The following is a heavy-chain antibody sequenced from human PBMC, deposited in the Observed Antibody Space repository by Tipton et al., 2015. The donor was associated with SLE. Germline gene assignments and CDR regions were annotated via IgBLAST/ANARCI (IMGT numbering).Heavy chain of an antibody. CDR2: ISYSGAT. J-gene: IGHJ3*01. CDR3: ARRTATGLYDAFDL. D-gene: IGHD1-1*01. CDR1: GDTIDGNTYF. Sequence: TLSLTCTVSGDTIDGNTYFWDWIRQPPGKGLMLIGSISYSGATSNNPSLNRRLSMSVDTSQNQISLRLTSVTAADTAIYYCARRTATGLYDAFDLWGQGTSVTVTS. V-gene: IGHV4-39*07.